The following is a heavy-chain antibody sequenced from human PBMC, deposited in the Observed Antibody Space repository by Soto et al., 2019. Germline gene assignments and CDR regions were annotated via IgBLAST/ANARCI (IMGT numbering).Heavy chain of an antibody. CDR1: GGSISSYY. CDR3: ARPRPLYCSGGSCYRTRAYFDY. D-gene: IGHD2-15*01. CDR2: IYTSGST. J-gene: IGHJ4*02. V-gene: IGHV4-4*07. Sequence: QVQLQESGPGLVKPSETLSLTCTVSGGSISSYYWSWIRQPAGKGLEWIGRIYTSGSTNYNPSLKCRVTMSVDTSRNQFSLKLSSVTAADTAVYYCARPRPLYCSGGSCYRTRAYFDYWGQGSLVTVSS.